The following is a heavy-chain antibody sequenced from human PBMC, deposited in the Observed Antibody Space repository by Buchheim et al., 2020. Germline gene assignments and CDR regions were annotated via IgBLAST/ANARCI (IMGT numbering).Heavy chain of an antibody. CDR1: GFTFSNYA. D-gene: IGHD1-20*01. J-gene: IGHJ4*02. CDR3: ASRLTGSGN. Sequence: EVQLLESGGGLVQPGGSLGLSCAASGFTFSNYAMNWVRQAPGKGLEWVSGISDSGTSSYYADSVKGRFTISRDNSRNTLYLQMNSLRAEDTAVYYCASRLTGSGNWGQGTL. V-gene: IGHV3-23*01. CDR2: ISDSGTSS.